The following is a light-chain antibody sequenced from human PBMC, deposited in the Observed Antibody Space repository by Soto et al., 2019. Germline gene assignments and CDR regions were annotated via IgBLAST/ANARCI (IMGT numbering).Light chain of an antibody. Sequence: ALQMTQSPSSLSASVGDRVTITCRASQDIKNDLGWYQQKPGRAPKLLIYAASTLHTEVPSRFSGSGYGSDFTLTITSLQPEDFATYYCLQDYNYPYTFGQGTKLEIK. CDR1: QDIKND. CDR2: AAS. CDR3: LQDYNYPYT. V-gene: IGKV1-6*01. J-gene: IGKJ2*01.